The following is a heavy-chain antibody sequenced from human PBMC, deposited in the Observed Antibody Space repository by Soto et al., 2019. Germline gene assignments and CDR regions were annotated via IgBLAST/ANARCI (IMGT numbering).Heavy chain of an antibody. Sequence: EVQLVESRGGLVQPGGSLRLACAATGFTFSMSWMHWVRQAAGKGLVWVSRINSDASTTNYADSVKGRFTISRDNAKNTLYLQMDSLTAEDTAVYYWARGPSGWFGYDYCGQGTLVTVSS. V-gene: IGHV3-74*01. CDR3: ARGPSGWFGYDY. CDR1: GFTFSMSW. CDR2: INSDASTT. J-gene: IGHJ4*02. D-gene: IGHD6-19*01.